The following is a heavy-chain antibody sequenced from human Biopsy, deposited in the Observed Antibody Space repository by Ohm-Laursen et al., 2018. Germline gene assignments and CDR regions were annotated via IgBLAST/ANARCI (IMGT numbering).Heavy chain of an antibody. J-gene: IGHJ4*02. D-gene: IGHD6-19*01. Sequence: SDTLSLTCPVSGDSVSSGSFYWTWIRQPPGQGLEYIGYIYDRGSTANYNPSLESRVTMSVDMPKNQSSLKLSSVTAAGTAIYYCARGMRSSGWPYFDSWGQGTLVTVSS. V-gene: IGHV4-61*01. CDR2: IYDRGSTA. CDR3: ARGMRSSGWPYFDS. CDR1: GDSVSSGSFY.